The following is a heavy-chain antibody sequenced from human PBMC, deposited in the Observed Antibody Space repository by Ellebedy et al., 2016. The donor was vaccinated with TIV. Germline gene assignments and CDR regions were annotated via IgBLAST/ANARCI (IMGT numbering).Heavy chain of an antibody. Sequence: AASVKVSCKASGYTFTSYGLSWVRQAPGQGLEWLGWISPYNGNTNYAQKFQGRASMTTDASTNTVHLELMSLNFDDTAVYYCGRELGMGRGAMDVWGQGTTVTVSS. V-gene: IGHV1-18*04. CDR1: GYTFTSYG. CDR2: ISPYNGNT. D-gene: IGHD7-27*01. J-gene: IGHJ6*02. CDR3: GRELGMGRGAMDV.